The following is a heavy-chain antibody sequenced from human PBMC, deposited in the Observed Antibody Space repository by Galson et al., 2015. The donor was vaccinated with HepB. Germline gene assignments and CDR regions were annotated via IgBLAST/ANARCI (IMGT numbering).Heavy chain of an antibody. CDR3: ARDFNPSESYGPTIYYYGMDV. CDR2: ISYDGSNK. D-gene: IGHD5-18*01. CDR1: GFTFSSYA. V-gene: IGHV3-30-3*01. Sequence: SLRLSCAASGFTFSSYAMHWVRQAPGKGLEWVAVISYDGSNKYYADTVQGRFTISRDNSTNTLYLQMNSLRAEDTAVYYCARDFNPSESYGPTIYYYGMDVCGQGTTVTVSS. J-gene: IGHJ6*02.